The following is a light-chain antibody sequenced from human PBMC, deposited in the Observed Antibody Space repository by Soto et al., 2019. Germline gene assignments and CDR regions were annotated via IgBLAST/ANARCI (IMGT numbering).Light chain of an antibody. J-gene: IGLJ1*01. CDR3: CSYAGSYSYV. CDR2: DVT. Sequence: QSALTQPRSVSGSPGQSVAISCTGTSSDVGGYNYVSWYQQHPGKAPKLMIYDVTKRPSGVPDRFSASKSGNTASLTISGLQADDEADYYCCSYAGSYSYVFGTGTK. V-gene: IGLV2-11*01. CDR1: SSDVGGYNY.